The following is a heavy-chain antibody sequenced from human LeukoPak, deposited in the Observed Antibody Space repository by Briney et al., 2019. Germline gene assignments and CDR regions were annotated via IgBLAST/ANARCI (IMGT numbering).Heavy chain of an antibody. V-gene: IGHV3-23*01. D-gene: IGHD6-19*01. Sequence: GGSLRLSCAASGFTFSTSAMGWVRQAPGKGLEWVSAISDIGDRTYYGDSVKGRFTISRDNSKNTLYLQMNSLRAEGTAVYYCAKDTAVAGAYYFDYWGQGTLVTVSS. CDR1: GFTFSTSA. CDR2: ISDIGDRT. J-gene: IGHJ4*02. CDR3: AKDTAVAGAYYFDY.